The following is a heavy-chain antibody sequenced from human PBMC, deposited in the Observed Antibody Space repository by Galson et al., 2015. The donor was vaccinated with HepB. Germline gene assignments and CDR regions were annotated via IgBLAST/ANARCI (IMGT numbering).Heavy chain of an antibody. CDR1: EYSFTSYA. Sequence: SVKVSCKASEYSFTSYAVTWVRQAPGQGLEWMGWIDTHTGNPTYARDFTGRFVFSLDTSVSTAYLQISSLQPVDSALYYCARVTTTWHFDYRGQGTLVTVSS. CDR3: ARVTTTWHFDY. J-gene: IGHJ4*02. V-gene: IGHV7-4-1*01. CDR2: IDTHTGNP. D-gene: IGHD1-14*01.